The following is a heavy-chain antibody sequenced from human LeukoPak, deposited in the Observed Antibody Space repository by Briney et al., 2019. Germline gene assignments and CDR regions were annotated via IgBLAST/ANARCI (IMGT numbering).Heavy chain of an antibody. CDR3: ARGYCSSTSCWNWFDP. J-gene: IGHJ5*02. D-gene: IGHD2-2*01. CDR1: GGSFSGYY. Sequence: SETLSLTCAVYGGSFSGYYWSWIRQPPGKGLEWIGEINHSGSTIYNPSLKSRVTISVDTSKNQFSLKLSSVTAADTAVYYCARGYCSSTSCWNWFDPWGQGTLVTVSS. CDR2: INHSGST. V-gene: IGHV4-34*01.